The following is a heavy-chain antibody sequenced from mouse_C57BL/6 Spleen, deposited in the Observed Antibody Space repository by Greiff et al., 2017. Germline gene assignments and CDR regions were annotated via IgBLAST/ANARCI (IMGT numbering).Heavy chain of an antibody. V-gene: IGHV5-6*01. J-gene: IGHJ2*01. Sequence: EVPGVESGGDLVKPGGSLKLSCAASGFTFSSYGLSWVRQTPDKRLAWVATISSGGSYTYYPDSVKGRFTISRDHAKNTLYLQMSSLKSEDTAMYYCARRGEGVFDYWGQGTTLTVSS. CDR1: GFTFSSYG. CDR2: ISSGGSYT. CDR3: ARRGEGVFDY.